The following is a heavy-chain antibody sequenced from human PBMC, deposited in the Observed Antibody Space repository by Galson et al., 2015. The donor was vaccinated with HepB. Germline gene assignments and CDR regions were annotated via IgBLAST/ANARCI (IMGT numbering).Heavy chain of an antibody. CDR1: GGTFSSYA. D-gene: IGHD3-3*01. V-gene: IGHV1-69*04. J-gene: IGHJ5*02. Sequence: SVKVSCTASGGTFSSYAISWVRQAPGQGLEWMGRIIPILGIANYAQKFQGRVTITADKSTSTAYMELSSLRSEDTAVYYCARDTRGGVVEWFHNWFDPWGQGTLVTVSS. CDR3: ARDTRGGVVEWFHNWFDP. CDR2: IIPILGIA.